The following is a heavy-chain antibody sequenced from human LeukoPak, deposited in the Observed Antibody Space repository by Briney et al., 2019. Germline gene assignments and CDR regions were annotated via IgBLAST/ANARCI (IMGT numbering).Heavy chain of an antibody. CDR1: GFTFSRFW. Sequence: GGSLRLSCAASGFTFSRFWMHWVRQAPGKGPVWVSRVGPDASTTTYADSVKGRITISRNNAKDTLYLQMNSLRGEDTAVYYCVRETLGESVFDNWGQGALVTVSS. CDR2: VGPDASTT. V-gene: IGHV3-74*01. CDR3: VRETLGESVFDN. D-gene: IGHD3-16*01. J-gene: IGHJ4*02.